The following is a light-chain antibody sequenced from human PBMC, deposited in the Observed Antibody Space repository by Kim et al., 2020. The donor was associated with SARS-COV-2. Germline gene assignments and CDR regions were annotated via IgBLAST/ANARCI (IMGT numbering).Light chain of an antibody. V-gene: IGLV3-21*04. CDR2: YDS. Sequence: SYELTQPPSVSVAPGKTASIPCGGYNIGIKSVHWYQQKPGQAPVLVIYYDSDRPSGIPERFSGSNSGNTATLAISRVEAGDEADYYCQVWDSTTYHPVFGGGTKLTVL. J-gene: IGLJ2*01. CDR3: QVWDSTTYHPV. CDR1: NIGIKS.